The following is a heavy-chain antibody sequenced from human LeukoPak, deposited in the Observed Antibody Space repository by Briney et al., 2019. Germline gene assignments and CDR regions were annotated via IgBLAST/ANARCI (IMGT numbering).Heavy chain of an antibody. V-gene: IGHV1-18*01. Sequence: ASVKVSCKASGYTFTSYGISWVRQAPGQGLEWMGWISAYNGNTNYAQKLQGRVTMTTDTSTSTAYMELRSLRSDDTAVHYCARRWVYYDSSGYYYANDYWGQGTLVTVSS. CDR2: ISAYNGNT. J-gene: IGHJ4*02. D-gene: IGHD3-22*01. CDR3: ARRWVYYDSSGYYYANDY. CDR1: GYTFTSYG.